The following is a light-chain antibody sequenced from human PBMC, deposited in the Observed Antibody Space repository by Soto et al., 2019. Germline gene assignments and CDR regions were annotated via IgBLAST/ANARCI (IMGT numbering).Light chain of an antibody. CDR1: QSVSSSY. CDR3: QQYGSSQT. J-gene: IGKJ4*01. CDR2: GAS. Sequence: EIVLTQSPGTLSLSPGERATLSCRASQSVSSSYLAWYQQKPGQAPRLLIYGASSRATGIPDRFSGSGSGTDFTLTISRLEPEDFAVYYCQQYGSSQTFGGGTNVEIK. V-gene: IGKV3-20*01.